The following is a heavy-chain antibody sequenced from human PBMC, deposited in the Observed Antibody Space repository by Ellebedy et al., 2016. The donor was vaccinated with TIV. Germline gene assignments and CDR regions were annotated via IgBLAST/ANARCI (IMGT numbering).Heavy chain of an antibody. CDR3: TRAFPYCSGGSCYLGSFDY. Sequence: GESLKISCAASGFTFSSYWMSWVRQAPGKGLEWVANIKQDGSEKYYVDSVKGRFTISRDNAKNSLYLQMNSLRAEDTAVYYCTRAFPYCSGGSCYLGSFDYWGQGTLVTVSS. CDR2: IKQDGSEK. CDR1: GFTFSSYW. J-gene: IGHJ4*02. V-gene: IGHV3-7*01. D-gene: IGHD2-15*01.